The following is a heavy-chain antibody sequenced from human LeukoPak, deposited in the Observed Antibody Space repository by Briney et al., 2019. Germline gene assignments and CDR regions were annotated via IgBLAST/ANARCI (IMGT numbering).Heavy chain of an antibody. CDR2: VSGSGGNT. CDR1: GFTFSSSA. D-gene: IGHD1-26*01. Sequence: GGSLRLSCAASGFTFSSSAMSWVRQAPGKGLEWVSGVSGSGGNTYYAGSVKGRFTISRDNSKNTLYLQMNSLRAEDTAVYYCAKAGSIRFDYWGQGTLVTVSS. V-gene: IGHV3-23*01. J-gene: IGHJ4*02. CDR3: AKAGSIRFDY.